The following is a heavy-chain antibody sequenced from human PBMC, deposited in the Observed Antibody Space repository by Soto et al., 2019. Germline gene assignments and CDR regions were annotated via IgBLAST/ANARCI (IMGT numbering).Heavy chain of an antibody. D-gene: IGHD6-6*01. CDR1: GYTFTSYA. CDR2: INAGNGNT. J-gene: IGHJ6*02. V-gene: IGHV1-3*01. Sequence: ASVKVSCKASGYTFTSYAMHWVRQAPGQRLEWMGWINAGNGNTKYSQKFQGRVTITRDTSASTAYMELSSLRSEDTAVYYCARVAAVTLYSSSEPSYYYYGMDVWGQGTTVTVSS. CDR3: ARVAAVTLYSSSEPSYYYYGMDV.